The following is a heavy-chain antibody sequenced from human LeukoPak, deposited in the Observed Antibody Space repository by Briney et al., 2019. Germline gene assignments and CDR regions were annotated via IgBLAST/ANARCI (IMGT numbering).Heavy chain of an antibody. CDR3: ARDPFIAAAGSPTQMDV. V-gene: IGHV1-2*02. D-gene: IGHD6-13*01. CDR1: RYTFTSQY. J-gene: IGHJ6*04. CDR2: INPNSGGT. Sequence: ASVKVSCKASRYTFTSQYMHWVRQAPGQGLEWMGWINPNSGGTNYAQKFQGRVTMTRDTSISTAYMELSRLRSDDTAVYYCARDPFIAAAGSPTQMDVWGKGTTVTVSS.